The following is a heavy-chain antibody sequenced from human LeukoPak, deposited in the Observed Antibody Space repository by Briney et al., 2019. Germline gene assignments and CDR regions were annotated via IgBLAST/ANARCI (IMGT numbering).Heavy chain of an antibody. Sequence: PSETLSLTCTVSGGSISSSSYYWGWIRQPPGKGLEWIGSIYYSGSTYYNPSLKSRVTISVDTSKNQFSLKLSSVTAADTAVYYCARGKTSRIAAAIRPYNWFDPWGQGTLVTVSS. CDR3: ARGKTSRIAAAIRPYNWFDP. D-gene: IGHD6-13*01. CDR2: IYYSGST. J-gene: IGHJ5*02. CDR1: GGSISSSSYY. V-gene: IGHV4-39*07.